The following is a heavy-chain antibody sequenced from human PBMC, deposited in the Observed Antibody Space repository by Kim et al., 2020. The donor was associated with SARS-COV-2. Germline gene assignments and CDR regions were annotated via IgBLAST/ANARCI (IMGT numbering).Heavy chain of an antibody. J-gene: IGHJ5*02. Sequence: ASVKVSCKASGYTFTSYGISWVRQAPGQGLEWMGWISAYNGNTNYAQKLQGRVTMTTDTSTSTAYMELRILRSDDTAVYYCARVVGGRDLVPAAIQVPIWFDPWGQGTLVTVSS. CDR2: ISAYNGNT. V-gene: IGHV1-18*01. CDR1: GYTFTSYG. CDR3: ARVVGGRDLVPAAIQVPIWFDP. D-gene: IGHD2-2*01.